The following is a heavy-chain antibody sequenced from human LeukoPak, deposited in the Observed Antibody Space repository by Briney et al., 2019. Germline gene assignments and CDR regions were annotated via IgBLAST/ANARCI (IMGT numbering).Heavy chain of an antibody. J-gene: IGHJ4*02. CDR2: LYYGGSR. D-gene: IGHD5-24*01. V-gene: IGHV4-38-2*02. Sequence: PSETLSLTCTVSGYSISSGYYWGWIRQPPGKGLEWIASLYYGGSRNYNPLLKSRITISVDATRNQFSLKLSSMTAADTALYYCARTSQGYNYGGIDYWGQGTLVTVSS. CDR3: ARTSQGYNYGGIDY. CDR1: GYSISSGYY.